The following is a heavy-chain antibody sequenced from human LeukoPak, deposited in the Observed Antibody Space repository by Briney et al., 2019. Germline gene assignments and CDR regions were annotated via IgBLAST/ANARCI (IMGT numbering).Heavy chain of an antibody. CDR3: ARWVPSGYDLNYYYGMDV. V-gene: IGHV1-8*01. CDR2: MNPNSGNT. D-gene: IGHD5-12*01. CDR1: GYTFTSYD. Sequence: GASVKVSCKASGYTFTSYDINWVRQATGQELEWMGWMNPNSGNTGYAQKFQGRVTMTRNTSISTAYMELSSLRSEDTAVYYCARWVPSGYDLNYYYGMDVWGQGTTVTVSS. J-gene: IGHJ6*02.